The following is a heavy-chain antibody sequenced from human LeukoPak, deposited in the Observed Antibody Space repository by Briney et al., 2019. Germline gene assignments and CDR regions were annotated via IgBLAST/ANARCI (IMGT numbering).Heavy chain of an antibody. J-gene: IGHJ3*02. V-gene: IGHV4-59*01. D-gene: IGHD3-3*01. CDR3: AREVGVVIIPGAFDI. CDR2: IYYSGST. Sequence: PSETLSLTCTVSGGSISSYYWSWIRQPPGKGLEWIGYIYYSGSTNYNPSLKSRVTISVDTSKNQFSLKLSSVTAADTAVYYCAREVGVVIIPGAFDIWGQGTMVTVSS. CDR1: GGSISSYY.